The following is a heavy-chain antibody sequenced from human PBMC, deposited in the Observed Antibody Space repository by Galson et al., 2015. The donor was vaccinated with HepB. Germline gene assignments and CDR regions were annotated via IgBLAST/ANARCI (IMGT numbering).Heavy chain of an antibody. D-gene: IGHD3-10*01. CDR1: GYTFTSYG. CDR2: ISAYNGNT. V-gene: IGHV1-18*01. J-gene: IGHJ3*02. Sequence: VKVSCKASGYTFTSYGISWVRQAPGQGLEWMGWISAYNGNTNYAQKLQGRVTMTTDTSTSTAYMELRSLRSDDTAVYYCARNYYGSGSEYPDAFDIWGQGTMVTVSS. CDR3: ARNYYGSGSEYPDAFDI.